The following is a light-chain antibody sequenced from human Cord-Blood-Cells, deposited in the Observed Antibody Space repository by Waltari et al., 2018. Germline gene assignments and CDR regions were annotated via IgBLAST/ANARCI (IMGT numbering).Light chain of an antibody. J-gene: IGLJ3*02. CDR3: CSYAGSSTWV. CDR1: SSDGGSYNL. CDR2: EGS. V-gene: IGLV2-23*01. Sequence: QSALTQPASVSGSPGPSITISCTGTSSDGGSYNLVSWYQQHPGKAPKLMIYEGSKRPSGVSNRCSGSKSGNTASLTISGLQAEDEADYYCCSYAGSSTWVFGGGTKLTVL.